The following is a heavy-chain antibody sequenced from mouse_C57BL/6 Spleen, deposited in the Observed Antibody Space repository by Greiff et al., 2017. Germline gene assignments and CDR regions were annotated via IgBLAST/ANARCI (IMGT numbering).Heavy chain of an antibody. CDR1: GYAFSSYW. CDR3: ARPELALYAMDY. CDR2: IYPGDGDT. Sequence: VKLVESGAELVKPGASVKISCKASGYAFSSYWMNWVKQRPGKGLERIGQIYPGDGDTNYNGKFKGKATLTADKSSSTAYMQLSSLTSEDSAVYFCARPELALYAMDYWGQGTSVTVSS. J-gene: IGHJ4*01. V-gene: IGHV1-80*01. D-gene: IGHD4-1*01.